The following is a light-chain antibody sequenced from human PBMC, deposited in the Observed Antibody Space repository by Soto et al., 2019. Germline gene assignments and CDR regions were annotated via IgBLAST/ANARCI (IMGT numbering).Light chain of an antibody. Sequence: QSALTQAASVSGSPGQSITISCTRASTDVDGYDYVSWYQQHPGQAPKLIIFDVNNRPSGVSSRFSGSKSGDTASLTISGLQAEDDADYYCSSYTSSAPFYVFATGTKVTVL. CDR3: SSYTSSAPFYV. CDR1: STDVDGYDY. CDR2: DVN. J-gene: IGLJ1*01. V-gene: IGLV2-14*03.